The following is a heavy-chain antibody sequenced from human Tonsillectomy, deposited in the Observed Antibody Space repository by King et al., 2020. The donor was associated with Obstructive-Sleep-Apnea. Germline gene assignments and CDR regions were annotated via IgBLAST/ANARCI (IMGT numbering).Heavy chain of an antibody. CDR2: ISSSSSYI. J-gene: IGHJ5*02. V-gene: IGHV3-21*01. CDR3: ARDPNYYDSSGTSWFDP. Sequence: VQLVQSGGGLVKPGGSLRLSCAASGFTFSSYSMNWVRQAPGKGLEWVSSISSSSSYIYYADSVKGRFTISRENAKNSLYLQMNSLRAEDTAVYYCARDPNYYDSSGTSWFDPWGQGTLVTVSS. D-gene: IGHD3-22*01. CDR1: GFTFSSYS.